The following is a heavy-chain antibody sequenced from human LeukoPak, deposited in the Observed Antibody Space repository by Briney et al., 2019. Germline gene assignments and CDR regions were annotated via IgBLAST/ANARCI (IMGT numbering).Heavy chain of an antibody. CDR1: GITLSNYG. V-gene: IGHV3-23*01. J-gene: IGHJ4*02. CDR2: ISDSGGTT. D-gene: IGHD3-22*01. CDR3: AKRGVVIRVILVGFHKEAYYFDS. Sequence: PGGSLRLSCAVSGITLSNYGMSWVRQAPGKGLEWVAGISDSGGTTSYADSVKSRFPISRDNPKNTLYLKMNSLRAEDPAVYFCAKRGVVIRVILVGFHKEAYYFDSWGQGALVTVSS.